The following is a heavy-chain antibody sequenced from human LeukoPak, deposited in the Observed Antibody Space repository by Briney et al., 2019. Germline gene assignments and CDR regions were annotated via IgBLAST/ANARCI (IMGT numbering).Heavy chain of an antibody. V-gene: IGHV3-11*04. CDR2: ISSSGSAI. J-gene: IGHJ3*02. CDR1: GFTFSDYY. CDR3: ARAINDAFDI. D-gene: IGHD2-2*01. Sequence: GGSVRLSCAASGFTFSDYYMGWVRQAPGKGLEWASYISSSGSAIYSADSVKGRFTISRDNARSSLYLQMNSLRAEDSAVYYCARAINDAFDIWGQGTMVTISS.